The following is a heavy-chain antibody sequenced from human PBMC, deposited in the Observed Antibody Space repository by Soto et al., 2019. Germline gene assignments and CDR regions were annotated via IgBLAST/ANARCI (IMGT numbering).Heavy chain of an antibody. V-gene: IGHV3-7*03. CDR3: ARHGETCVGYDCHRHFDS. Sequence: EVQLAESGGDLVQSGGSLRLSCATSGFTFSDYWMTWVRQARGKGLEWVASIREDGGETHYVDSVKGRFTISRDNARKSLYLQMNNLRVEDTAVYYCARHGETCVGYDCHRHFDSWGQGSLVSVSS. D-gene: IGHD5-12*01. CDR2: IREDGGET. CDR1: GFTFSDYW. J-gene: IGHJ4*02.